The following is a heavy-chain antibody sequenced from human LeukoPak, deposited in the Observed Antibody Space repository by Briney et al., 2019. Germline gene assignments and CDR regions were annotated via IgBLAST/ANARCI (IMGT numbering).Heavy chain of an antibody. J-gene: IGHJ4*02. V-gene: IGHV1-2*02. D-gene: IGHD2-2*01. Sequence: GASVTVSFTASVYTFTIYYMHWVRQAPGQGLEWMGWISPNSGGTNYAQKFQGRVTMTRDTSISTAYMELSRLSSDDTAVYYCARDSCSSTSCLSIDDYWGQGTLVTVSS. CDR2: ISPNSGGT. CDR1: VYTFTIYY. CDR3: ARDSCSSTSCLSIDDY.